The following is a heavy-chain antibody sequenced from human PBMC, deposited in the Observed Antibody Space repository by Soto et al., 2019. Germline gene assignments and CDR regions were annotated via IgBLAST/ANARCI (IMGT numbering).Heavy chain of an antibody. J-gene: IGHJ4*02. CDR2: ISYDGSNK. CDR1: GFTFSSYG. V-gene: IGHV3-30*18. CDR3: AKDYFDY. Sequence: GGSLRLSCAASGFTFSSYGMHWVRQAPGKGLEWVAVISYDGSNKYYADSVKGRFTISRDNSKSTLYLQMNSLRAEDTAVYYCAKDYFDYWGQGTLVTVSS.